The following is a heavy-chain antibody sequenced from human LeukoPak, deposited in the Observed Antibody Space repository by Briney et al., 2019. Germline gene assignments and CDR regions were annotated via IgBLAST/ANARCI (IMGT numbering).Heavy chain of an antibody. V-gene: IGHV3-23*01. J-gene: IGHJ4*02. CDR1: GFTFSSYA. CDR3: AKSPQMTAYYYDSSGSVLFFDY. D-gene: IGHD3-22*01. Sequence: GGSLRLSCAASGFTFSSYAMSRVRQAPGKGLEWVSAISGNGGSTYYADSVKGRFTISRDNSKNTLYLQMNSLRAEDTAVYYCAKSPQMTAYYYDSSGSVLFFDYWGQGTLVTVSS. CDR2: ISGNGGST.